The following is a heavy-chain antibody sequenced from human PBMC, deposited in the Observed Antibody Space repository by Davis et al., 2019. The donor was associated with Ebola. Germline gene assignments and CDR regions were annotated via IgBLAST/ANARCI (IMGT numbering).Heavy chain of an antibody. CDR3: AKWETGTPGHGVDV. D-gene: IGHD1-1*01. Sequence: GESLKISCVASGFTFSAYWMTWVRQAPGKGLEWVANIKGDGSQKYYVDSLTGRFTISRDNAKESLYLQMNSLRAEDTAVYYCAKWETGTPGHGVDVWGKGTTVIVST. V-gene: IGHV3-7*01. J-gene: IGHJ6*04. CDR2: IKGDGSQK. CDR1: GFTFSAYW.